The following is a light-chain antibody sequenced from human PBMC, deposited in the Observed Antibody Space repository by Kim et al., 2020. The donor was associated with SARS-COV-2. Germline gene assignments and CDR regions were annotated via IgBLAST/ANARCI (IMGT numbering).Light chain of an antibody. CDR3: QQSHRFPLT. Sequence: DIQMTQSPSSVSASVGDRVTITCRASQGIHTWLAWYQQKLGKPPRLLVYPASTLQSGVPSRFSGSGSGTDFTLTINGLQPDDLATYYCQQSHRFPLTFGGGTKVDIK. CDR1: QGIHTW. J-gene: IGKJ4*01. V-gene: IGKV1-12*01. CDR2: PAS.